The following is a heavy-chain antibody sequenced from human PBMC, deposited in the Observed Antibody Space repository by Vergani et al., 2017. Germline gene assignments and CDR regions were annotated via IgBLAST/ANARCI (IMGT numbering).Heavy chain of an antibody. CDR1: GFSLNTRGVS. CDR3: VYRKTASRTTGFFYPFYSYYYMDV. Sequence: QITLKESGPTLVKPTQTLTLTCTFSGFSLNTRGVSVAWIRQPPGKALDWLALIYWNDDQHYSPSLNNRVTITKDTSKNQVVLTMTNMDYVDTGTYYCVYRKTASRTTGFFYPFYSYYYMDVWAKGPTATVSS. D-gene: IGHD1-7*01. V-gene: IGHV2-5*04. CDR2: IYWNDDQ. J-gene: IGHJ6*03.